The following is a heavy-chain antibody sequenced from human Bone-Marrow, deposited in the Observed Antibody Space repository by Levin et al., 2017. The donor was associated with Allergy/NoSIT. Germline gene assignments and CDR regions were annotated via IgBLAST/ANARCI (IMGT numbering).Heavy chain of an antibody. CDR1: GGSISGYY. CDR2: IFYSGST. D-gene: IGHD3-10*01. Sequence: SETLSLTCTVSGGSISGYYWSWVRQPPGKGLEWVGHIFYSGSTNYNPSPKSRGTISINTSKNQFSLNLTSVTAADTAFYYCARSVAGEFDYWGQGTLVTVSS. V-gene: IGHV4-59*01. CDR3: ARSVAGEFDY. J-gene: IGHJ4*02.